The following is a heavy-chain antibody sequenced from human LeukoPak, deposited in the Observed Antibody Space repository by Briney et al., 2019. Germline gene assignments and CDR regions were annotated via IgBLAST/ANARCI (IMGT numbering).Heavy chain of an antibody. J-gene: IGHJ5*02. CDR1: GFTFSSYA. Sequence: GGSLRLFCAASGFTFSSYAMSWVRQAPGKGLEWVSAISGSGGSTYYADSVKGRFTISRDNSKNTLYLQMNSLRAEDAAIYYCAKDSRGNYVAWLDPWGQGTLVSVSS. D-gene: IGHD4-11*01. V-gene: IGHV3-23*01. CDR3: AKDSRGNYVAWLDP. CDR2: ISGSGGST.